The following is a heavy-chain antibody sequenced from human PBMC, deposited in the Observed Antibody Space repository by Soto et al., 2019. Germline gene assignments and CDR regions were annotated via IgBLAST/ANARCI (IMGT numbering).Heavy chain of an antibody. CDR2: ISYDGSNK. V-gene: IGHV3-30*18. D-gene: IGHD5-18*01. CDR1: GFTFSSYG. Sequence: GGSLRLSCAASGFTFSSYGMHWVRQAPGKGLEWVAVISYDGSNKYYADSVKGRFTISRDNSKNTLYLQMNSLRAEDTAVYYCANMGTLDTITDYWGQGTLVTVSS. J-gene: IGHJ4*02. CDR3: ANMGTLDTITDY.